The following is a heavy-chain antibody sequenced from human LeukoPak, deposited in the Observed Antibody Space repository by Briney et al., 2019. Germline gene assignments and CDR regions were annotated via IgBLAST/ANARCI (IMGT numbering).Heavy chain of an antibody. Sequence: PGGSLRLSCSGTGFNFNMFAIHWVRQAPGKGLEWVSGLSGGGETTNYVDSVKGRFTISRDSSKKMVFLQMNSLRSEDTALYYCAKEQRIRHRSDGVCMEGYYFDYWGQGTPVTVSS. CDR3: AKEQRIRHRSDGVCMEGYYFDY. D-gene: IGHD2-8*02. J-gene: IGHJ4*02. V-gene: IGHV3-23*01. CDR1: GFNFNMFA. CDR2: LSGGGETT.